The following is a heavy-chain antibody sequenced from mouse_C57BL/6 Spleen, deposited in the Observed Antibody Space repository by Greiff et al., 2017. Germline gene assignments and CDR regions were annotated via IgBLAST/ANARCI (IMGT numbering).Heavy chain of an antibody. CDR3: ARYEDPAWFAY. CDR1: GYTFTDYN. CDR2: INPNNGGT. Sequence: EVQLVESGPELVKPGASVKIPCKASGYTFTDYNMDWVKQSHGKSLEWIGDINPNNGGTIYNQKFKGKATLTVDKSSSAAYMELRSLTSEDTAVYYCARYEDPAWFAYWGQGTLVTVSA. D-gene: IGHD2-3*01. V-gene: IGHV1-18*01. J-gene: IGHJ3*01.